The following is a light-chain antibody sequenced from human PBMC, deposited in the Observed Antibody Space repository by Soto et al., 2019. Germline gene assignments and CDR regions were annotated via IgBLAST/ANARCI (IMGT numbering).Light chain of an antibody. CDR2: DVS. CDR1: SSDVGGYNY. Sequence: QSALTQPASVSGSPGQSITISCTGTSSDVGGYNYVSWYQQHPGKAPKLMIYDVSNRSSGVSNRFSGSKSGNTASLTISGLQAEDEDDYYCSSYTSSSTLVVFGGGTKLTVL. V-gene: IGLV2-14*01. CDR3: SSYTSSSTLVV. J-gene: IGLJ2*01.